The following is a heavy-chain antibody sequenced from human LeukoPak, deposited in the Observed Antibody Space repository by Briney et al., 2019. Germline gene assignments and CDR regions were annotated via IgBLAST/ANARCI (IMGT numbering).Heavy chain of an antibody. CDR1: GGSISSYY. CDR2: IYYSGST. V-gene: IGHV4-59*01. J-gene: IGHJ4*02. CDR3: ASTTGWYFDY. Sequence: PSETLSLTCTVSGGSISSYYWSWIRQPPGKELEWIGYIYYSGSTNYNPSLKSRVTISVDTSKNQFSLKLSSVTAADTAVYYCASTTGWYFDYWGQGTLVTVSS. D-gene: IGHD6-19*01.